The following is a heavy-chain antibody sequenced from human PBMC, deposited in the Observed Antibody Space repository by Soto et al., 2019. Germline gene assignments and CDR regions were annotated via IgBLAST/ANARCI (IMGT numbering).Heavy chain of an antibody. D-gene: IGHD4-17*01. V-gene: IGHV3-11*01. CDR3: ARGGASVTTPFDY. J-gene: IGHJ4*02. Sequence: PGGSLRLSCAASGFAFSDPYMSWIRQAPGKGLEWISYTSSSGSTIYYADSVKGRFTISRDNAKKSLYLQMDSLTADDTAVYYCARGGASVTTPFDYWGQGTQVTVSS. CDR2: TSSSGSTI. CDR1: GFAFSDPY.